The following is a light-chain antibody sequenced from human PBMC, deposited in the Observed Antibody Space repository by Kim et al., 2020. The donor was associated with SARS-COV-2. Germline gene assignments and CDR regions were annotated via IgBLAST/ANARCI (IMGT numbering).Light chain of an antibody. CDR2: NNN. J-gene: IGLJ1*01. V-gene: IGLV1-44*01. Sequence: ELTQPPSASGTPGQSVTISCSGSSSNIGSHTVHWYQHLPGTAPKLLIYNNNQRPAGVPDRFSGSKSGTSASLAISGLQSEDEADYYCAAWDDSLIGYVFGTGTKVTVL. CDR1: SSNIGSHT. CDR3: AAWDDSLIGYV.